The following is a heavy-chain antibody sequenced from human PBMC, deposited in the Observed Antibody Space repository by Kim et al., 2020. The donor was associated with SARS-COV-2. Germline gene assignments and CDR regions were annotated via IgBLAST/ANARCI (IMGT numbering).Heavy chain of an antibody. Sequence: SETLSLTCTVSGGSISGTGFFWNWIRQPAGRGLEWIGRISASGFTNYNPSLKSRVTISVDTSKNQFSLKLNSVTAADTAVYYCARGTAYWGQGTLVTVSS. CDR3: ARGTAY. CDR2: ISASGFT. CDR1: GGSISGTGFF. V-gene: IGHV4-61*02. J-gene: IGHJ4*02.